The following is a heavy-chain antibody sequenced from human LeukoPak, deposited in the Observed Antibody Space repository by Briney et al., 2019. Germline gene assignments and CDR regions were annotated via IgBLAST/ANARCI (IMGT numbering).Heavy chain of an antibody. CDR3: ASDPNSSGWYVNWFDP. J-gene: IGHJ5*02. CDR1: RYTFTSYA. Sequence: ASVKVSCKASRYTFTSYAMHWVRQAPGQRLEWMGWINAGNGNTKYSQKFQGRVTITRDTSASTAYMELSSLRSEDTAVYYCASDPNSSGWYVNWFDPWGQGTLVTVSS. D-gene: IGHD6-19*01. CDR2: INAGNGNT. V-gene: IGHV1-3*01.